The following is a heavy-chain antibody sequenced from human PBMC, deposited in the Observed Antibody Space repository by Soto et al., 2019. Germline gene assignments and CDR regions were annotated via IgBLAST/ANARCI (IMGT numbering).Heavy chain of an antibody. V-gene: IGHV4-61*01. CDR2: IYYSGST. Sequence: SETLSLTCTVSGGSVSSGSYYWSWIRQPPGKGLEWIGYIYYSGSTNYNPSLKSRVTISVDTSKNQFSLKLSSVTAADTAVYYCARARTTAGFFDGMDVWGQGTTVTVSS. CDR1: GGSVSSGSYY. CDR3: ARARTTAGFFDGMDV. J-gene: IGHJ6*02. D-gene: IGHD4-4*01.